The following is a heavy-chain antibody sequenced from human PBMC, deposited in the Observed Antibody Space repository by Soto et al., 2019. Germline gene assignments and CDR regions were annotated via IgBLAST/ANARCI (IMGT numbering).Heavy chain of an antibody. CDR2: IYYSGST. CDR1: GGSISSDY. V-gene: IGHV4-59*01. Sequence: PSETLSLTCTVSGGSISSDYWSWIRQPPGNGLEWIGYIYYSGSTNYNPSLKSRVTISVDTSKNQFSLKLSSVTAADTAVYYCARDGRRGGPDRYYYYGMDVWG. D-gene: IGHD2-15*01. CDR3: ARDGRRGGPDRYYYYGMDV. J-gene: IGHJ6*01.